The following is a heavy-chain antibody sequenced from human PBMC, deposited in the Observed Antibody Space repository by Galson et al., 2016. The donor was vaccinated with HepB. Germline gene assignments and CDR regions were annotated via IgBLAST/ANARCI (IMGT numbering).Heavy chain of an antibody. CDR2: IWNNGSNK. D-gene: IGHD6-19*01. CDR3: ATDSSAWYDDY. Sequence: SLRLSCAASGFTFSSYTMNWVRQAPGKGLEWVAVIWNNGSNKYYVDSVKGRFTISRDNSKNTLYLQMDSLRAEDTAVYYCATDSSAWYDDYWGQGTLVTVSS. V-gene: IGHV3-33*08. CDR1: GFTFSSYT. J-gene: IGHJ4*02.